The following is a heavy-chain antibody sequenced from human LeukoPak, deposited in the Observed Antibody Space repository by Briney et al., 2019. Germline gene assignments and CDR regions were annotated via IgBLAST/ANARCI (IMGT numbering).Heavy chain of an antibody. D-gene: IGHD3-10*01. V-gene: IGHV3-23*01. Sequence: PGGSLRLSCAASGFTFSSYAFSWVRQAPGKGREWVSAISGSGGSTYYADSVKGRFTISRDNSKNTLYLQMNSLRAEDTAVYYCAKSGWFEEGGSFDYWGQGTLVTVSS. J-gene: IGHJ4*02. CDR3: AKSGWFEEGGSFDY. CDR1: GFTFSSYA. CDR2: ISGSGGST.